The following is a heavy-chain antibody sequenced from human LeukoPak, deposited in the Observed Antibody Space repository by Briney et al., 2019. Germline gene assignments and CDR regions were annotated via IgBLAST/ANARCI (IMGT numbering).Heavy chain of an antibody. Sequence: ASQTLSLTCTVSGGSIGSGGYYWTWIRQHPGKGREWIGYIYYSGSTYYNPSLKSRVTISVDTSKNQFSLKLSSVTAADTAVYYCAREPQVGFWGPDAFDIWGQGTMVTVSS. CDR3: AREPQVGFWGPDAFDI. V-gene: IGHV4-31*03. CDR2: IYYSGST. J-gene: IGHJ3*02. D-gene: IGHD7-27*01. CDR1: GGSIGSGGYY.